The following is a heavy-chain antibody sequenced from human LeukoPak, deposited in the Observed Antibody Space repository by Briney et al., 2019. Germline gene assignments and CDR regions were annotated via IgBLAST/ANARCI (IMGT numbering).Heavy chain of an antibody. CDR1: GFPFSSYA. J-gene: IGHJ5*01. V-gene: IGHV3-23*01. D-gene: IGHD5-12*01. CDR3: VKDKHRDGYTYGVYDS. Sequence: GSLSLSCAASGFPFSSYAMSWVRQAPEKGLEWVSAISGSGGSTYYADSVKGRFTISRDNSKNPLDLQMSSLRPEDTALYYCVKDKHRDGYTYGVYDSWGQGTLITVSS. CDR2: ISGSGGST.